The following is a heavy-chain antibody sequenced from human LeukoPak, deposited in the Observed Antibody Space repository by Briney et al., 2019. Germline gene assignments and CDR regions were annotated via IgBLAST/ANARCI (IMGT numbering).Heavy chain of an antibody. CDR2: IYYSGST. J-gene: IGHJ3*02. Sequence: PSETLSLTCTVSGGSISSYYWSWIRQPPGKGLEWIGSIYYSGSTYYNPSLKSRVTISVDTSKNQFSLKLSSVTAADTAVYYCARRDAFDIWGQGTMVTVSS. V-gene: IGHV4-39*01. CDR3: ARRDAFDI. CDR1: GGSISSYY.